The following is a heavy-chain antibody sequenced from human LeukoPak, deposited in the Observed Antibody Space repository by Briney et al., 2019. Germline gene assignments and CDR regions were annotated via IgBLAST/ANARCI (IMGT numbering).Heavy chain of an antibody. CDR3: AREVFQSGYVSEALDI. J-gene: IGHJ3*02. Sequence: QAGGSLRLSCAASGFTFSSYAMPWVRQAPGKGLEWVAVISYDGSNKYYADSVKGRFTISRDNSKNTLYLQMNSLRAEDTAVYYRAREVFQSGYVSEALDIWGQGTMVTVSS. D-gene: IGHD3-16*01. CDR1: GFTFSSYA. CDR2: ISYDGSNK. V-gene: IGHV3-30-3*01.